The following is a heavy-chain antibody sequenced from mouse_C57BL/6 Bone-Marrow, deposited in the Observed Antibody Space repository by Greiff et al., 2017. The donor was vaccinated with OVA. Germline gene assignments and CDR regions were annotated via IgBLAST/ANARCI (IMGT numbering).Heavy chain of an antibody. D-gene: IGHD2-1*01. CDR1: EYAFPSPD. Sequence: EVQLVESGGGLVQPGESLKLSCESNEYAFPSPDMSWVRQTPEQRLELVAAINSDGGSTSYPDTMERRFIISRDKTKKTLYLQMSSLRSEDTAWYYCARHGKGFAYWGQGTLVTVSA. J-gene: IGHJ3*01. CDR2: INSDGGST. V-gene: IGHV5-2*01. CDR3: ARHGKGFAY.